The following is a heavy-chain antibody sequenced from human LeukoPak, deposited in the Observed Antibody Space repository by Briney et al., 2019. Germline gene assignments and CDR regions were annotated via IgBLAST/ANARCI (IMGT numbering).Heavy chain of an antibody. CDR1: GGSISSSSYY. CDR3: ARHALDPWLTFDY. J-gene: IGHJ4*02. V-gene: IGHV4-39*01. D-gene: IGHD3-22*01. Sequence: PSETLSLTCTVSGGSISSSSYYWGWIRQPPGKGLEWIGSIYYSGSTYYNPSLKSRVTISVDTSKNQFSLKLSSVTAADTAVYYCARHALDPWLTFDYWGQGTLVTVSS. CDR2: IYYSGST.